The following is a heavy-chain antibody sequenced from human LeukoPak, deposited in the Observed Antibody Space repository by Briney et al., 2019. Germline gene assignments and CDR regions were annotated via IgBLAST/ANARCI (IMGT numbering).Heavy chain of an antibody. CDR3: ARGDSSSWTNYYYGMDV. V-gene: IGHV4-30-4*01. CDR2: IYYSGST. D-gene: IGHD6-13*01. J-gene: IGHJ6*02. CDR1: GGSISSGDYY. Sequence: PSQTLSLTCTVSGGSISSGDYYWSWIRQPPGKGLEWIGYIYYSGSTYYNPSLKSRVTISVDTSKNQFSLKLSSVTAADTAVYYCARGDSSSWTNYYYGMDVWGQGTTVTVSS.